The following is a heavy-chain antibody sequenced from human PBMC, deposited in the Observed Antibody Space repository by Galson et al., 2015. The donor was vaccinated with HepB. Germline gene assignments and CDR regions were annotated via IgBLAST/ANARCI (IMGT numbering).Heavy chain of an antibody. CDR2: IWYDGSNK. CDR1: GFTFSSYG. D-gene: IGHD6-19*01. Sequence: SLRLSCAASGFTFSSYGMHWVRRAPGKGLEWVAVIWYDGSNKYYADSVKGRFTISRDKSKNTLYLQMNSLRAEDTAVYYCARTPSYSSGWFDYWGQGTLVTVSS. V-gene: IGHV3-33*08. CDR3: ARTPSYSSGWFDY. J-gene: IGHJ4*02.